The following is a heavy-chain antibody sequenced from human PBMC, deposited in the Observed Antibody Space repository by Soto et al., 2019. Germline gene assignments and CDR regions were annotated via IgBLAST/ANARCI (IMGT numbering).Heavy chain of an antibody. Sequence: SGPTLVNPTQTLTLTCTFSGFSLSTSGVGVGWIRQSPGKALEWLAVIYWDDDKRYSPSLKSRLSITKDTSKNQVVLTMTNMDPVDTATYYCAHKGPEDWPLDFWGRGTLVTVSS. D-gene: IGHD3-9*01. CDR3: AHKGPEDWPLDF. J-gene: IGHJ4*02. CDR1: GFSLSTSGVG. CDR2: IYWDDDK. V-gene: IGHV2-5*02.